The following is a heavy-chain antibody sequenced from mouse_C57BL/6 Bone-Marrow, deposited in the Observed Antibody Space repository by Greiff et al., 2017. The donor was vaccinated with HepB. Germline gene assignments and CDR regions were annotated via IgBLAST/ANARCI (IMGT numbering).Heavy chain of an antibody. D-gene: IGHD1-1*01. CDR2: INPNNGGT. J-gene: IGHJ1*03. CDR3: ARSYYYGSSPWYCDV. CDR1: GYTFTDYN. V-gene: IGHV1-18*01. Sequence: VQLHQSGPELVKPGASVKIPCKASGYTFTDYNMDWVKQSHGKSLEWIGDINPNNGGTIYNQKFKGKATLTVDKSSSTAYMELRSLTSEDTAVYYCARSYYYGSSPWYCDVWGTGTTVTVAS.